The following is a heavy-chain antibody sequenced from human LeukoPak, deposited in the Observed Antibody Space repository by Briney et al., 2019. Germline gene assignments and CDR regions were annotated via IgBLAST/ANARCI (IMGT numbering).Heavy chain of an antibody. CDR3: AKMRVPAAMAPFDY. V-gene: IGHV3-30*04. CDR2: ISYDGSNK. CDR1: GFTFSSYA. J-gene: IGHJ4*02. D-gene: IGHD2-2*01. Sequence: QPGGSLRLSCAASGFTFSSYAMHWVRQAPGKGLEWVAVISYDGSNKYYADSVKGRFTISRDNSKNTLYLQMNSLRAEDTAVYYCAKMRVPAAMAPFDYWGQGTLVTVSS.